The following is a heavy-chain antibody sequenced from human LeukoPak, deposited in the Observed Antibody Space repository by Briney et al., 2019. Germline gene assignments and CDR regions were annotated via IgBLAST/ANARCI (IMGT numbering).Heavy chain of an antibody. Sequence: GGSLRLSCAASGFTFRSYAMSWVRQAPGKGLEWVSAISGSGGSTYYADSVKGRFTISRDNAKNTLYLQMNSLRAEDTAVYYCARLLWFGHDGMDVWGQGTTVTVSS. CDR2: ISGSGGST. CDR3: ARLLWFGHDGMDV. V-gene: IGHV3-23*01. D-gene: IGHD3-10*01. J-gene: IGHJ6*02. CDR1: GFTFRSYA.